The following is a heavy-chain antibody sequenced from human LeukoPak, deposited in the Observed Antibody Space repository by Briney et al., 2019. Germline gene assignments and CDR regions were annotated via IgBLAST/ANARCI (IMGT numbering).Heavy chain of an antibody. CDR1: GYTFTGYY. Sequence: ASVKVSCKASGYTFTGYYMHWVRQAPGQGLEWMGWINPNSGGTNYAQKFQGRVTMTRDASISTAYMELSRLRSDDTAVYYCARPEALIQLYGVWGQGTPVTVSS. V-gene: IGHV1-2*02. CDR3: ARPEALIQLYGV. D-gene: IGHD5-18*01. CDR2: INPNSGGT. J-gene: IGHJ4*02.